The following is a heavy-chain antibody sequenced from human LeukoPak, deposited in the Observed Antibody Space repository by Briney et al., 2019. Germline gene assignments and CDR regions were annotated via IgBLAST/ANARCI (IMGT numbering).Heavy chain of an antibody. J-gene: IGHJ4*02. CDR3: ARSGYSYGTPRDYFDY. CDR2: IWYDGSNK. Sequence: TGGSLRLSCAASGFTFSRYGMHWGRQAPGKGLEWVTVIWYDGSNKYYADSVKGRFTISRDNSKNTLYLQMNSLRAEDTAVYYCARSGYSYGTPRDYFDYWGQGTLVTVSS. D-gene: IGHD5-18*01. V-gene: IGHV3-33*01. CDR1: GFTFSRYG.